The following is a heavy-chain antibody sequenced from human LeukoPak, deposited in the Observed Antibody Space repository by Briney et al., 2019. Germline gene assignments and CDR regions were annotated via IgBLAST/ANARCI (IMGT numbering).Heavy chain of an antibody. CDR1: GFTFSSYS. D-gene: IGHD3-10*01. Sequence: GGSLRLSCAASGFTFSSYSMNWVRQAPGKGLEGVSYISSSSSTIYYADSVKGQFSISRDNAKNSLYLQMNSLRAEDTAVYYCARGGVRGVIIKAGFIDYWGQGTLVTVSS. V-gene: IGHV3-48*04. CDR2: ISSSSSTI. CDR3: ARGGVRGVIIKAGFIDY. J-gene: IGHJ4*02.